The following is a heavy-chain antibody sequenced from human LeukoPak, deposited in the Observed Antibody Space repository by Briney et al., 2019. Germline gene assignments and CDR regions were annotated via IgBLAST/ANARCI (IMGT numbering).Heavy chain of an antibody. V-gene: IGHV1-69*05. D-gene: IGHD6-19*01. CDR2: IIPIFGTA. Sequence: GASVKVSCKASGGTFSSYAISWVRQAPGQGLEWMGGIIPIFGTANYAQKFQGRVTITTDESTSTAYMELSSLRSEDTAVYYCARGLGSSGWYGEGNWFDPWGQGTLVTVSS. CDR1: GGTFSSYA. J-gene: IGHJ5*02. CDR3: ARGLGSSGWYGEGNWFDP.